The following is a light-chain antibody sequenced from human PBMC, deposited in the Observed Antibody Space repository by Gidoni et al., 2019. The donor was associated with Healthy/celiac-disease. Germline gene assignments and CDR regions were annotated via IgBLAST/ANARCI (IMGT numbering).Light chain of an antibody. CDR2: LGS. CDR1: QSLLHSNGYNY. J-gene: IGKJ4*01. V-gene: IGKV2-28*01. Sequence: DIVMSHSPLSLPVTPGEPASISCRSSQSLLHSNGYNYLDWYLQKPGQSPQLLIYLGSNRASGVPDRFSGSGSGTDFTLKISRVEAEDVGVYYCMQALQTPLTFXGXTKVEIK. CDR3: MQALQTPLT.